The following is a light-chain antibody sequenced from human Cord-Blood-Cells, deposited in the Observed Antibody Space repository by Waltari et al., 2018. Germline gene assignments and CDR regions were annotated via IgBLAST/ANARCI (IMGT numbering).Light chain of an antibody. CDR2: DAS. Sequence: EIVLIQSQATLSLSPGESATLSCRASQSVSSYLARYQQKPGQAPRLLIYDASNRATGIPARFSGSGSGTDFTLTISSLEPEDFAVYYCQQRSNWPLTFGGGTKVEIK. CDR3: QQRSNWPLT. V-gene: IGKV3-11*01. J-gene: IGKJ4*01. CDR1: QSVSSY.